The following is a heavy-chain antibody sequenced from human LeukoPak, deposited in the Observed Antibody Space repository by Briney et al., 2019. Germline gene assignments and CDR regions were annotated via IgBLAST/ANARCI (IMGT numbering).Heavy chain of an antibody. CDR1: GYSFTSYW. CDR3: ARREGDILTGLGGINWFDP. V-gene: IGHV5-51*01. CDR2: IYPGDSDT. J-gene: IGHJ5*02. Sequence: GESLKISCKGSGYSFTSYWIGWVRQMPGKGLEWMGIIYPGDSDTRYSPSFQGQVTISADKSISTAYLQWSSLKASDTAMYYCARREGDILTGLGGINWFDPWGQGTLVTVSS. D-gene: IGHD3-9*01.